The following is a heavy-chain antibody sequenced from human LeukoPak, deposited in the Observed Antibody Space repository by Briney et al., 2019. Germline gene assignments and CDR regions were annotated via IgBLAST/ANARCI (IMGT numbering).Heavy chain of an antibody. CDR3: ARGLDLLLWFGELRWFDP. CDR2: MNPNSGNT. J-gene: IGHJ5*02. CDR1: GYTFTSYD. V-gene: IGHV1-8*01. Sequence: GASVKVSCKASGYTFTSYDINWVRQATGQGLEWMGWMNPNSGNTGYAQKFQGRVTMTRNTSISTSYMELSSLRSEDTAVYYCARGLDLLLWFGELRWFDPWGQGTLVTVSS. D-gene: IGHD3-10*01.